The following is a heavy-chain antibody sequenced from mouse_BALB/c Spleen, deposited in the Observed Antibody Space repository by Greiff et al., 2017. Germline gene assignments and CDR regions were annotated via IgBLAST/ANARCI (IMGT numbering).Heavy chain of an antibody. V-gene: IGHV3-6*02. J-gene: IGHJ4*01. CDR3: ARELLRFYAMDY. D-gene: IGHD1-1*01. CDR2: ISYDGSN. CDR1: GYSITSGYY. Sequence: EVQLQQSGPGLVKPSQSLSLTCSVTGYSITSGYYWNWIRQFPGNKLEWMGYISYDGSNNYNPSLKNRISITRDTSKNQFFLKLNSVTTEDTATYYCARELLRFYAMDYWGQGTSVTVSS.